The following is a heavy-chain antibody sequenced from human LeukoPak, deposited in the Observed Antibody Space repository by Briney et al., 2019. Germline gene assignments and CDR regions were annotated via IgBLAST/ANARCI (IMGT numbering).Heavy chain of an antibody. D-gene: IGHD3-10*01. CDR3: ARGGITVVSLYYFYE. CDR1: GGSISSSSYY. Sequence: SETLSLTCTVSGGSISSSSYYWGWIRQPPGKGLEWIGSIYYSGSTYNNPSLKSRVTISVDTSKNQFSLKMASVTAADTAVYYCARGGITVVSLYYFYEWGQGTLVTVSS. V-gene: IGHV4-39*07. J-gene: IGHJ4*02. CDR2: IYYSGST.